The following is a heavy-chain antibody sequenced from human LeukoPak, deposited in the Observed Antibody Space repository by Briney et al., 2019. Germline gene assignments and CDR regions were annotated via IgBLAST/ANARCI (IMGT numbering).Heavy chain of an antibody. CDR2: ISYDGTYK. V-gene: IGHV3-30*03. CDR3: ATYRQVLLPFES. Sequence: GGSLRLSCAASGFTFSSYGIHWVRQAPGKGLEWVAIISYDGTYKYYADSVKGRFTISRDNSKKTLYLQMNSLRAEDTAIYYCATYRQVLLPFESWGQGTLVTVSS. J-gene: IGHJ4*01. D-gene: IGHD2-8*02. CDR1: GFTFSSYG.